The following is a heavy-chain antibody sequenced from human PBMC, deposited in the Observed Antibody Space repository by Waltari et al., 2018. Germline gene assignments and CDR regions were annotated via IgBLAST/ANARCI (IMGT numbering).Heavy chain of an antibody. D-gene: IGHD1-26*01. CDR1: GFTVSTTY. CDR2: IYTGGST. V-gene: IGHV3-53*01. CDR3: ARDGNSSFHFDY. J-gene: IGHJ4*02. Sequence: EVQLVESGGGLIQPGGSLKLSCAVSGFTVSTTYMTWVRQTPGKGMEWVSTIYTGGSTYYAESVKGRFTISRDNSKNTLYLQMNSLRAEDMAVYFCARDGNSSFHFDYWGQGTLVTVSS.